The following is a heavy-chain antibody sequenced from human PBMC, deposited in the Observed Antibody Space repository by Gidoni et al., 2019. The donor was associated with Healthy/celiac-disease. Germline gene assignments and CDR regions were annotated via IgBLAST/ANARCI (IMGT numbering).Heavy chain of an antibody. CDR2: SRSKANSNAT. D-gene: IGHD3-10*01. V-gene: IGHV3-73*02. Sequence: EVQLVASGGGLVQPGGSLKLSCAASGFPFSGSAMHWVRQASGKGLEWVGSSRSKANSNATEYAASVKGRFTISRDDSKNTAYLQMNSLKTEDTAVYYCTSPGVNGGSVDYWGQGTLVTVSS. CDR3: TSPGVNGGSVDY. J-gene: IGHJ4*02. CDR1: GFPFSGSA.